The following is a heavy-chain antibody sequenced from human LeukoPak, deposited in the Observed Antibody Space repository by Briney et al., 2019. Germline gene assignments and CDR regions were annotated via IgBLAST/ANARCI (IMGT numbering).Heavy chain of an antibody. V-gene: IGHV4-59*01. CDR2: NYYSGST. J-gene: IGHJ3*02. D-gene: IGHD5-18*01. CDR3: ARSAMVTRTDAFDI. CDR1: GGYISRYY. Sequence: SETLSVTCTVSGGYISRYYWSWIRQPPREGLEWVGYNYYSGSTNYNPSLKSRVTISVDTSKNQFYLKLSSVTAADTAVYYCARSAMVTRTDAFDIWGQGTMVTVSS.